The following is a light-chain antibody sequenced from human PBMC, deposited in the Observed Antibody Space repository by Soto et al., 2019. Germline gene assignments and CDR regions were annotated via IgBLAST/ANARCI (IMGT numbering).Light chain of an antibody. Sequence: QSVLTQPPAVSAAPGQKVTISCSGSSSNIGDNYVSWYQQLPGTAPKLIISDNHKRPSGIPERFSGSRSGNTATLTISRVEAGDEADYYCQVWDSSSDHVVFGGGTKLTVL. J-gene: IGLJ2*01. CDR3: QVWDSSSDHVV. CDR2: DNH. CDR1: SSNIGDNY. V-gene: IGLV1-51*01.